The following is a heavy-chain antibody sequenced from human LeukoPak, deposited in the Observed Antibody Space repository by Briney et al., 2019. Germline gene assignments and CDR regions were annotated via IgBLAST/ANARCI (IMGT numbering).Heavy chain of an antibody. V-gene: IGHV1-18*01. J-gene: IGHJ4*02. CDR2: ISGYNGYT. Sequence: ASVKVSCKASGYTFTNYGISWVRQAPGQGLEWMGWISGYNGYTHYAQKLQGRVTLTTDTSTSTAYMELRSLRSDDTAVYYCARGLPPRRLYDTSGYYSYYLDYWGQGTLVTVSS. D-gene: IGHD3-22*01. CDR3: ARGLPPRRLYDTSGYYSYYLDY. CDR1: GYTFTNYG.